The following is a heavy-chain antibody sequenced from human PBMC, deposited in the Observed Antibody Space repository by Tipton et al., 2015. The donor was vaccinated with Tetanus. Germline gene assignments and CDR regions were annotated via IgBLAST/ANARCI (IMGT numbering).Heavy chain of an antibody. Sequence: TLSLTCTVSGGSVTSYSYYWSWIRQPPGKGLEWIGYIYYSGSTNYNPSLKSRVTISVDTSKNQFSLELTSVTAADTAVYYCARDFRERSGTYYSYYYTMDVWGQGTTVTVSS. CDR3: ARDFRERSGTYYSYYYTMDV. V-gene: IGHV4-61*01. CDR1: GGSVTSYSYY. D-gene: IGHD1-26*01. CDR2: IYYSGST. J-gene: IGHJ6*02.